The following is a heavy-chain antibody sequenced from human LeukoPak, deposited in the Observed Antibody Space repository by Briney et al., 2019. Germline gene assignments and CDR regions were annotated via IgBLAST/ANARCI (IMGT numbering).Heavy chain of an antibody. CDR1: GFTFTSFA. J-gene: IGHJ4*02. Sequence: RPGGSLRLSCAASGFTFTSFAMSWVRQAPGKGLEWVSTISRCGVATYYATSVKGRLTISRDNSKNTVYVQMNSLRAEDTAIYYCAKHSHDGSAPYYEVQLDYWGQGTLVTVSS. D-gene: IGHD3-22*01. CDR3: AKHSHDGSAPYYEVQLDY. V-gene: IGHV3-23*01. CDR2: ISRCGVAT.